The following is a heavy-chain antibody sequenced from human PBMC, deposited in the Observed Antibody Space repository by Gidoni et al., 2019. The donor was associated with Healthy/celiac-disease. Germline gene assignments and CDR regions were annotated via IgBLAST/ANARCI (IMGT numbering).Heavy chain of an antibody. J-gene: IGHJ5*02. CDR3: AHSPPLYGDYVIVVWFDP. V-gene: IGHV2-5*01. D-gene: IGHD4-17*01. Sequence: QITLKESVPTLVTPTQTLTLTCTFSGFSLSTRGVGVGWIRQPPGKALEWLSLIYLYDDKRYSPSLKSRLTITKDTSKNQVVITMTNMDPVDTATYYCAHSPPLYGDYVIVVWFDPWGQGTLVTVSA. CDR1: GFSLSTRGVG. CDR2: IYLYDDK.